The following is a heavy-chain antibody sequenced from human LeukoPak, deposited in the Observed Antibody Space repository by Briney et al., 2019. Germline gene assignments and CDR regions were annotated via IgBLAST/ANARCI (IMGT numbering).Heavy chain of an antibody. Sequence: SETLSLTCTVSGGSISSYYWSWIRQPAGKGLEWIGRIYTSGSTNYNPSLKSRVTMSVDTSKNQFSLKLSSVTAADTAVYYCARGSAGYYSYYYYGMDVWGQGTTVTVSS. CDR1: GGSISSYY. CDR2: IYTSGST. CDR3: ARGSAGYYSYYYYGMDV. J-gene: IGHJ6*02. V-gene: IGHV4-4*07. D-gene: IGHD3-22*01.